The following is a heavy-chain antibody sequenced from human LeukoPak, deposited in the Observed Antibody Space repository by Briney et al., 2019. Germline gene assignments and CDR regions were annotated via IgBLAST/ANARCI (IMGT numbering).Heavy chain of an antibody. V-gene: IGHV1-18*01. Sequence: ASVKVSYKASGYTFSSYSINWVRQAPGQALEWMGWISTYNGNTNYAQKLQGRVTMSTDTSTSTAYMELRSLRSDDTAVYYCAKDRWRDGSSSFDNWGQGTLVTVSS. CDR1: GYTFSSYS. CDR3: AKDRWRDGSSSFDN. D-gene: IGHD6-6*01. CDR2: ISTYNGNT. J-gene: IGHJ4*02.